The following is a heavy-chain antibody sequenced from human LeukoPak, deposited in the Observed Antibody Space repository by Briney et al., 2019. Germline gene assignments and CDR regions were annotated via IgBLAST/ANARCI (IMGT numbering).Heavy chain of an antibody. D-gene: IGHD6-13*01. J-gene: IGHJ4*02. CDR1: GGSISSYY. V-gene: IGHV4-4*09. CDR3: ARHAAGYSSSWYVYYFDY. Sequence: SETLSLTCTVSGGSISSYYWSWIRQPPGKGLEWIGYIYTSGSTNYNPSLKSRVTISADTSKNQFSLKLSSVTAADTAVYYCARHAAGYSSSWYVYYFDYWGQGTLVTVSS. CDR2: IYTSGST.